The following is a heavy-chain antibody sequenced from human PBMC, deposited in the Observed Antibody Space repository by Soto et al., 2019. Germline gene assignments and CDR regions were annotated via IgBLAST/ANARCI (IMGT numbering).Heavy chain of an antibody. CDR1: GFTVSSKY. Sequence: TGGSLRLSCAASGFTVSSKYMSWVRQAPGKGLEWVSLINSGGSISYADSVKGRFTISRDNSKNTLYLQMNSLRAEDTAVYYCAKDSFGGVVAPSWFDPWGQGTLVTVSS. D-gene: IGHD3-16*02. J-gene: IGHJ5*02. V-gene: IGHV3-66*01. CDR2: INSGGSI. CDR3: AKDSFGGVVAPSWFDP.